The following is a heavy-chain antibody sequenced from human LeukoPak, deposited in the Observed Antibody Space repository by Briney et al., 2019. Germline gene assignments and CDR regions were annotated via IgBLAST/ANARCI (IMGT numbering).Heavy chain of an antibody. CDR2: MNPNTGNR. CDR3: AEGTDAFDI. Sequence: ASVKVSCKASGRTFGSSDINWVRQATGQGLEWVGWMNPNTGNRGYARKFQDRVTMTRDNSISTAFMELSRLRSEDTAVYYCAEGTDAFDIWGQGTMVTVSS. V-gene: IGHV1-8*01. J-gene: IGHJ3*02. D-gene: IGHD3-10*01. CDR1: GRTFGSSD.